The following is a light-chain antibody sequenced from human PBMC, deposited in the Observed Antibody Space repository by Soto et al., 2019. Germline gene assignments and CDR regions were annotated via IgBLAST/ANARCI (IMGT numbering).Light chain of an antibody. CDR1: TGAVTSGHY. CDR3: LLSYSGARVV. Sequence: QAVVTQEPSLTVSPGGTVTLTCGSSTGAVTSGHYPYWFQQKPGQAPRTLIYDTSNKHSWTPARFSGSLLGGKAALTLSGAQHEHEAEYYCLLSYSGARVVFGGGTKLTVL. J-gene: IGLJ2*01. V-gene: IGLV7-46*01. CDR2: DTS.